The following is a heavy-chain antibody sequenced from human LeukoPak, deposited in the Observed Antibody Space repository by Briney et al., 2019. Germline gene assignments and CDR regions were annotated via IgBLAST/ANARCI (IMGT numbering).Heavy chain of an antibody. J-gene: IGHJ4*02. Sequence: GGSLRLSCAASGFTFSSYSMNWVRQAPGKGLEWVSYISSSSSTIYYADSVKGRFTISRDNAKNSLYLQMNSLRAEDTAVYYCARDRGSSSWYGGPYYFDYWGQGTLVTVSS. V-gene: IGHV3-48*04. CDR2: ISSSSSTI. D-gene: IGHD6-13*01. CDR1: GFTFSSYS. CDR3: ARDRGSSSWYGGPYYFDY.